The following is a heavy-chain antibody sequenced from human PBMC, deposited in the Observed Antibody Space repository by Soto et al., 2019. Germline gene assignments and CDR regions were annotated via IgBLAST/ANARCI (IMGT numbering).Heavy chain of an antibody. Sequence: PGGSLRLSCAASGFTFSSYSMKWVRQAPGKGLEWVSSISSSSSYIYYAGSVKGRFTISRDNAKNSLYLQMNSLRAEDTAVYYCAPDQPTFDYWGQGTLVTVSS. V-gene: IGHV3-21*01. CDR2: ISSSSSYI. CDR3: APDQPTFDY. J-gene: IGHJ4*02. CDR1: GFTFSSYS.